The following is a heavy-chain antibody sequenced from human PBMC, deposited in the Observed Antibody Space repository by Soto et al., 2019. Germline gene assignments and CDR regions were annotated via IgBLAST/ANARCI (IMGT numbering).Heavy chain of an antibody. CDR3: ASRRYCGGDCYSEDY. V-gene: IGHV4-59*01. Sequence: QVQLQESGPGLVKPSETLSLTCTVSGGSISSYYWSWIRQPPGKGLEWIGYIYYRGSTNYNPSLTSRVTISVDTSKNQFSLKLSSVTAADTAVYYCASRRYCGGDCYSEDYWGQGTLVTVSS. CDR1: GGSISSYY. CDR2: IYYRGST. D-gene: IGHD2-21*02. J-gene: IGHJ4*02.